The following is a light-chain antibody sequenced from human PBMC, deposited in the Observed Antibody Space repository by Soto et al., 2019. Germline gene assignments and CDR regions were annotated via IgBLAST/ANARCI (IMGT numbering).Light chain of an antibody. CDR3: QQYNSYPWT. Sequence: DIQMTQSPSTLSASVGDRVTINCRARQSISSWLAWYQQKPGKAPKLLIYDASSLESGVPSRFSGSGSGTEFTLTISSLQPDDFATYYCQQYNSYPWTFGQGTKVEIK. J-gene: IGKJ1*01. CDR2: DAS. V-gene: IGKV1-5*01. CDR1: QSISSW.